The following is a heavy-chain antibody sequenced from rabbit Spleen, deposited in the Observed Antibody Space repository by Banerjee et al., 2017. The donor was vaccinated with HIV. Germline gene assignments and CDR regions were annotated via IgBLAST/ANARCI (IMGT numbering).Heavy chain of an antibody. V-gene: IGHV1S40*01. Sequence: QSLEESGGDLVKPGASLTLTCTASGLDFSSSDWIYWVRQAPGKGLEWIGYIDPIFGITYFANWAKGRFTISKTSSTTVTLQMTSLTAADTATYFCARDLDDVIGWNFGWWGPGTLVTV. CDR3: ARDLDDVIGWNFGW. D-gene: IGHD4-1*01. CDR2: IDPIFGIT. J-gene: IGHJ4*01. CDR1: GLDFSSSDW.